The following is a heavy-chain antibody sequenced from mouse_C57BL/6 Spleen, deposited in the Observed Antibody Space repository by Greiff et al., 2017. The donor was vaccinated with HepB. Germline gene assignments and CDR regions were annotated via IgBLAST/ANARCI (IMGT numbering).Heavy chain of an antibody. CDR1: GYTFTDYY. J-gene: IGHJ1*03. CDR2: IYPGSGNT. D-gene: IGHD1-1*02. Sequence: VKLVESGAELVRPGASVKLSCKASGYTFTDYYINWVKQRPGQGLEWIARIYPGSGNTYYNEKFKGKATLTAEKSSSTAYMQLSSLTSEDSAVYFCARSVARGYFDVWGTGTTVTVSS. CDR3: ARSVARGYFDV. V-gene: IGHV1-76*01.